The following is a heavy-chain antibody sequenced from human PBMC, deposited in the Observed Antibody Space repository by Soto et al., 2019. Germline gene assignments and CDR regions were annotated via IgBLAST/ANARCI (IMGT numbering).Heavy chain of an antibody. J-gene: IGHJ4*02. Sequence: QVQLQQWGAGLLKPSETLSLTCAVYGGSFSGYYWSWIRQPPGKGLEWIGEINHSGSTNYNPSLKSRVTISVDTSKNQFSLKLSSVTAADTAVYYCASCATKGRGRVDYWGQGTLVTVSS. D-gene: IGHD2-15*01. CDR3: ASCATKGRGRVDY. CDR2: INHSGST. CDR1: GGSFSGYY. V-gene: IGHV4-34*01.